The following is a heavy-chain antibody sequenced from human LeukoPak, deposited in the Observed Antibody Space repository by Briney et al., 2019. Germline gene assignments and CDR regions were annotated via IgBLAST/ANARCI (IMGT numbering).Heavy chain of an antibody. V-gene: IGHV7-4-1*02. CDR1: GYTFTSYA. CDR2: INTNTGNP. J-gene: IGHJ4*02. D-gene: IGHD3-16*02. CDR3: ARGVYDYVWGSYRYPPGYFDY. Sequence: ASVKVSCKASGYTFTSYAMNWVRQAPGQGLEWVGWINTNTGNPTYAQGFTGRFVFSLDTSVSTAYLQISSLKAEDTAVYYCARGVYDYVWGSYRYPPGYFDYWGQGTLVTVSS.